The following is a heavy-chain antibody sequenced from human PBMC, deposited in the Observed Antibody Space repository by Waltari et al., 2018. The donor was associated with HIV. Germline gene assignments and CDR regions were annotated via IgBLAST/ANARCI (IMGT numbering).Heavy chain of an antibody. CDR2: ISYDGSKK. D-gene: IGHD3-22*01. J-gene: IGHJ4*02. CDR3: AKDPYYYDSSGYADYFDY. CDR1: GFTFSSFG. Sequence: QVQLVESGGGVVQPGRSLRLSCAASGFTFSSFGMHWVRQAPGKGLEWVAVISYDGSKKYYADPVKGRFTISRDNSKNTLYLQMNSLRAEDTAVYYCAKDPYYYDSSGYADYFDYWGQGTLVTVSS. V-gene: IGHV3-30*18.